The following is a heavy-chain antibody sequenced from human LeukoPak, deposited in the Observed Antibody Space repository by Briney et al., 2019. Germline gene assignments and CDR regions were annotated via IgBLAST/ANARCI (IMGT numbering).Heavy chain of an antibody. J-gene: IGHJ3*02. V-gene: IGHV3-23*01. D-gene: IGHD3-22*01. Sequence: GGSLRLSCAASGFTLSTYAMSWVRQTPGKGLEWVAATSSSDAGTYHADSVRGRFTISRDNSKNTLYLQMNSLRAEDTAVYYCAKLSYVADSSGYYLLAFDIWGQGTMVTVSS. CDR3: AKLSYVADSSGYYLLAFDI. CDR2: TSSSDAGT. CDR1: GFTLSTYA.